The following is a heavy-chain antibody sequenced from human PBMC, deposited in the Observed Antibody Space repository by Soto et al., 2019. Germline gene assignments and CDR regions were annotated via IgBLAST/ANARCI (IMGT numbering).Heavy chain of an antibody. CDR2: IFFSGTT. CDR1: GSSTRSGDHL. J-gene: IGHJ6*02. Sequence: QVQLQESDPGLVTPSQTQSLTCSVSGSSTRSGDHLWSWIRQPPGKGLEWIGYIFFSGTTHYNPSLESRVRLSIDTSRNQFSMKLRSVTAADTAVYFCARERVYGVIPSFYYFGMDVWGHGTTVIVSS. D-gene: IGHD3-3*01. V-gene: IGHV4-30-4*08. CDR3: ARERVYGVIPSFYYFGMDV.